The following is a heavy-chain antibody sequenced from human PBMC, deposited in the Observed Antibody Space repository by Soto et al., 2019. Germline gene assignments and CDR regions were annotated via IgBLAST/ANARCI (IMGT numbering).Heavy chain of an antibody. CDR1: SGSISSYY. Sequence: PSETLSLTCSVSSGSISSYYWSWIRQPPGKGLEWIGYVYYSGSTNYNPSLKSRVTISIDTSKNQFSLRLSSVTAADTAVYYCARGLGYCSTTTCTEDWFDPWGPGTLVTVSS. D-gene: IGHD2-2*01. J-gene: IGHJ5*02. CDR3: ARGLGYCSTTTCTEDWFDP. V-gene: IGHV4-59*01. CDR2: VYYSGST.